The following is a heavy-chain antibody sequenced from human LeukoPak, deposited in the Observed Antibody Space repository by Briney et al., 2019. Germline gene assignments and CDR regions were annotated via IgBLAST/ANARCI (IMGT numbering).Heavy chain of an antibody. CDR3: ARSLYDFWSGSSFDY. CDR1: GGSISSSSYY. D-gene: IGHD3-3*01. V-gene: IGHV4-39*01. J-gene: IGHJ4*02. Sequence: PSETLSLTCTVSGGSISSSSYYWGWIRQPSGKGLEWIGSIYYSGSTYYNPSLKSRVTISVDTSKNQFSLKLSSVTAADTAVYYCARSLYDFWSGSSFDYWGQGTLVTVSS. CDR2: IYYSGST.